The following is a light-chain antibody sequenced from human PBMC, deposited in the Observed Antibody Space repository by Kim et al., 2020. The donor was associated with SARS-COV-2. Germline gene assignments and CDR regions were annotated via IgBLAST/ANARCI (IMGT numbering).Light chain of an antibody. V-gene: IGLV3-19*01. Sequence: SELTQDPAVSVALGQTVRITCQGDSLRTYYATWYQQKPGQAPILVIYGKNNRPSGIPDRFSGSSSGNTASLTITGTQAGDEADYYCNSRDSNDNVVFGGGTQLTVL. CDR1: SLRTYY. CDR3: NSRDSNDNVV. CDR2: GKN. J-gene: IGLJ2*01.